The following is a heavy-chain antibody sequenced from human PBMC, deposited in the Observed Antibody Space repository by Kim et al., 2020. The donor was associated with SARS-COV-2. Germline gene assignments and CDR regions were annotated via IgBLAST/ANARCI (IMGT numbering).Heavy chain of an antibody. Sequence: SETLSLTCSVSGQSITDTSSFWGWVRQAPGAGLEWIATVSYQFYTYCNPSLKSRVAVSVDMSTNQFSLRLHSLSASDAAVYFCARHARLLSTFDLWGQGTLVAFSS. V-gene: IGHV4-39*01. CDR1: GQSITDTSSF. CDR3: ARHARLLSTFDL. CDR2: VSYQFYT. J-gene: IGHJ4*02. D-gene: IGHD3-9*01.